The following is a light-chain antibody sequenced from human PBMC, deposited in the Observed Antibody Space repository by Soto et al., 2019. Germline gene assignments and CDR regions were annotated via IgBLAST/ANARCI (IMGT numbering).Light chain of an antibody. J-gene: IGLJ1*01. Sequence: QSALTQPASVSGSPGQSITISCTGTSSDVGNYKFVSWYQQHPGKAPKLMIYEGSKRPSGVSDRFSGSKSGNTASLTISGLQAEDEADYHCCSYAGTSTFVFGTGTKVTVL. CDR3: CSYAGTSTFV. CDR2: EGS. V-gene: IGLV2-23*03. CDR1: SSDVGNYKF.